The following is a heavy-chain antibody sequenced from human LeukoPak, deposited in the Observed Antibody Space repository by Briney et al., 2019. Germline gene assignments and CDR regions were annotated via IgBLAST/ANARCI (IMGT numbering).Heavy chain of an antibody. CDR2: IYPADSDT. D-gene: IGHD4-17*01. V-gene: IGHV5-51*01. J-gene: IGHJ4*02. CDR1: GYSFTNYW. Sequence: GDSLKISCKASGYSFTNYWIAWVRQMPGKGLEWMGIIYPADSDTRYSPSFQGQVTISVDKSIGTAYLQWSSLKATDTAMFYCARQAAVTTEVGIDYWGQGTLVTVSS. CDR3: ARQAAVTTEVGIDY.